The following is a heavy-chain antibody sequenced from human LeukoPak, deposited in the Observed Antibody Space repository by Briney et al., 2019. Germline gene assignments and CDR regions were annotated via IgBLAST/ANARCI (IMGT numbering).Heavy chain of an antibody. D-gene: IGHD2-2*01. V-gene: IGHV1-8*01. CDR3: ARTRRIVVVPAARAKNYYYYYMDV. Sequence: ASVKVSCKASGYTFTSYDINWVRQATGQGLEWMGWMNPKSGNTGYAQKFQGRVTMTRNTSMSTAYMELSSLRSEDTAVYYCARTRRIVVVPAARAKNYYYYYMDVWGKGTTVTVSS. CDR1: GYTFTSYD. CDR2: MNPKSGNT. J-gene: IGHJ6*03.